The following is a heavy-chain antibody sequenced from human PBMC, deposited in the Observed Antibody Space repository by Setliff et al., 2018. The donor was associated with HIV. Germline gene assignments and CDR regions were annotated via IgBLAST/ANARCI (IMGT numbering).Heavy chain of an antibody. CDR2: ILYDESHA. D-gene: IGHD3-10*01. J-gene: IGHJ4*02. CDR3: ASGDYFNC. Sequence: PGGSLRLSCTASGFAFSSYSMHWVRQPPGRGLEWVAIILYDESHAYYADSVKGRFTISRDNSWNTLDLQMDNLRPDDTAIYYCASGDYFNCWGQGTLVTVSS. CDR1: GFAFSSYS. V-gene: IGHV3-30*04.